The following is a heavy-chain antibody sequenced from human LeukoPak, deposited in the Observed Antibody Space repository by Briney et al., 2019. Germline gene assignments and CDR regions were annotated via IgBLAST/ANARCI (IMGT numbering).Heavy chain of an antibody. CDR1: GFTFSSNW. CDR3: ARDLLNYDFWSGSWRFDP. D-gene: IGHD3-3*01. V-gene: IGHV3-7*01. Sequence: PGGSLRLSCAASGFTFSSNWMSWVRQAPGKGLEWVANIKQDGSEKYYVDSVKGRFTISRDNAKNSLYLQMNCLRAEDTAVYYCARDLLNYDFWSGSWRFDPWGQGTLVTVSS. J-gene: IGHJ5*02. CDR2: IKQDGSEK.